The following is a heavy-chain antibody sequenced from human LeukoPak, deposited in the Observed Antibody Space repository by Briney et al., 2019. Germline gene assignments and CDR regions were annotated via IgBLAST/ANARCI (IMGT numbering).Heavy chain of an antibody. Sequence: TSETLSLTCTVSGGSISSRSYFWGWIRQPPGKGLEWIGSIYYKGNTYFNPSLKSRVTISEDTSKNQFSLKLNSLTAADTAVYYCAREGPQYSSSSGPGHAFDIWGQGTMVTVSS. J-gene: IGHJ3*02. CDR1: GGSISSRSYF. CDR3: AREGPQYSSSSGPGHAFDI. V-gene: IGHV4-39*07. D-gene: IGHD6-6*01. CDR2: IYYKGNT.